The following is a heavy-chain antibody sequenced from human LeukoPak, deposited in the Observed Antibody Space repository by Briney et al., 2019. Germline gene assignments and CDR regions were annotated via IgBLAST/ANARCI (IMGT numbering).Heavy chain of an antibody. CDR1: GYTFTSYD. J-gene: IGHJ3*02. CDR3: ASSSSSAYAFDI. Sequence: GASVKVSCKASGYTFTSYDINWVRQATGQGLEWMGWINPNSGGTNYAQKFQGRVTMTRDTSISTAYMELSRLRSDDTAVYYCASSSSSAYAFDIWGQGTMVTVSS. CDR2: INPNSGGT. V-gene: IGHV1-2*02. D-gene: IGHD6-6*01.